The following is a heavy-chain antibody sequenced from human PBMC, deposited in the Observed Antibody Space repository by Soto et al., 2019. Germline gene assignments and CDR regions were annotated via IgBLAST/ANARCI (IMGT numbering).Heavy chain of an antibody. V-gene: IGHV2-5*08. CDR1: VFSLSTRGMC. J-gene: IGHJ4*02. CDR2: IYWDDDK. Sequence: SCPNLGNPTQTVTLTCTFSVFSLSTRGMCVSWVRQPPGKALEWLARIYWDDDKRYSPSLKSRLTITKDTSKNQVVLTMTNMDPVDTATYYCANKGAGYRGFKYWGQGTLVTVSS. CDR3: ANKGAGYRGFKY. D-gene: IGHD5-12*01.